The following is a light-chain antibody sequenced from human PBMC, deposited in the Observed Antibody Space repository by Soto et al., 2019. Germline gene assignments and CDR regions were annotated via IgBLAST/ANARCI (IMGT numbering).Light chain of an antibody. V-gene: IGKV3-20*01. CDR2: GAS. Sequence: EIVLTQSPGTLSLSPGERATLSCRASQSVSSSYLAWYQQKPGQAPRLLIYGASSRATGIPDRFSGSGSGTEISLTISRLEPQDFAVYYCQQYGSSPLTFSQGTKVEIK. J-gene: IGKJ1*01. CDR3: QQYGSSPLT. CDR1: QSVSSSY.